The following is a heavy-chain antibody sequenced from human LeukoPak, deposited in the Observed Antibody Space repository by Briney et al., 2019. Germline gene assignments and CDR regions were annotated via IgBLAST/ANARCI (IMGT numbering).Heavy chain of an antibody. J-gene: IGHJ4*02. V-gene: IGHV4-61*02. CDR2: VYTSGTT. Sequence: PSETLSLTCTVSGGSIRSGSYSWNWIRQPAGKGLEWIGRVYTSGTTNYNPSLKSRVTISVDTSKNQFSLKLSSVTAADTAVYYCARTASGYYLFDYWGQGTLVTVSS. D-gene: IGHD3-22*01. CDR3: ARTASGYYLFDY. CDR1: GGSIRSGSYS.